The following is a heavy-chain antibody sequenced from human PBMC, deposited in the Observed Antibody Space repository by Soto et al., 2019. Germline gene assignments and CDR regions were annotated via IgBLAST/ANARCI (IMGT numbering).Heavy chain of an antibody. J-gene: IGHJ4*02. Sequence: GGSLRLSCVASGFTFSSYAMSWVRQAPGKGLEWVSAISGSGGSTYYADSVKGRFTISRDNSKNTLYLQMNSLRAEDTAVYYCAKPPAGYCTKGVCYFDYWGQGTLVTVSS. V-gene: IGHV3-23*01. D-gene: IGHD2-8*01. CDR2: ISGSGGST. CDR1: GFTFSSYA. CDR3: AKPPAGYCTKGVCYFDY.